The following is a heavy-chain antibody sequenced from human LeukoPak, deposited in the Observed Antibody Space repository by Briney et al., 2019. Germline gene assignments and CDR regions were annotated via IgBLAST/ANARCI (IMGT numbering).Heavy chain of an antibody. D-gene: IGHD2-21*02. Sequence: GGSLRLSCAASGFTFSSYWMSWVRQAPGKGLEGVANIKQDGSEKYYVDSVKGRFTISRDNAKNSLYLQMNSLRAEDTAVYYCARGEVTREYNWFDPWGQGTLVTVSS. CDR3: ARGEVTREYNWFDP. CDR1: GFTFSSYW. CDR2: IKQDGSEK. V-gene: IGHV3-7*01. J-gene: IGHJ5*02.